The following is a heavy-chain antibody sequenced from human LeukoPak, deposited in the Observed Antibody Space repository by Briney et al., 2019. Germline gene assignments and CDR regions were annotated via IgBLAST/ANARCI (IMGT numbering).Heavy chain of an antibody. CDR3: ARDWYSSGWYLRHYYGMDV. D-gene: IGHD6-19*01. V-gene: IGHV1-2*02. J-gene: IGHJ6*02. CDR2: INPNSGGT. CDR1: GYTFTGYY. Sequence: ASVKVSCKASGYTFTGYYMHWVRQAPGQGLEWMGWINPNSGGTNYAQKFQGRVTMTRDTSISTAYMELSRLRSDDTAVYYCARDWYSSGWYLRHYYGMDVWGQGTTVTVSS.